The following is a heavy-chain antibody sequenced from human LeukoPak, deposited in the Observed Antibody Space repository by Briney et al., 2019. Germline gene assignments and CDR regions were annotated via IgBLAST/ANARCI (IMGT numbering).Heavy chain of an antibody. J-gene: IGHJ6*03. V-gene: IGHV3-49*03. CDR1: GFTFGDYA. Sequence: GGSLRLSCRASGFTFGDYAMSWFRQAPGKGLEWVGFIRSKAYGGTTEYAASVKGRFTISRADSKSTAYLQMNSLKTEDTAVYYCTRDPYYDFWSGYLVGYYYMDVWGKGTTVTISS. CDR2: IRSKAYGGTT. CDR3: TRDPYYDFWSGYLVGYYYMDV. D-gene: IGHD3-3*01.